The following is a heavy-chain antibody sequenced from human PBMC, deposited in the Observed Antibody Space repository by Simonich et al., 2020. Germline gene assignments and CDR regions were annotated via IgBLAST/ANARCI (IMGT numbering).Heavy chain of an antibody. V-gene: IGHV3-74*01. CDR2: IKSDGSST. Sequence: EVQLVESGGGLVQPGGSLRLSCAASGFTFSSYWMHWARQAPGKGRGGVARIKSDGSSTSYADSVKGRFTISRDNAKNTLYLQMNSLRAEDTAVYYCARDYSNYDAFDIWGQGTMVTVSS. CDR1: GFTFSSYW. D-gene: IGHD4-4*01. J-gene: IGHJ3*02. CDR3: ARDYSNYDAFDI.